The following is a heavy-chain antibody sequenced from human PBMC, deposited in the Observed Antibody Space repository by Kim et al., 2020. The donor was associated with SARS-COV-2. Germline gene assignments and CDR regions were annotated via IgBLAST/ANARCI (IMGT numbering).Heavy chain of an antibody. CDR1: GYTFTDSY. CDR2: INPYSGGT. V-gene: IGHV1-2*02. Sequence: ASVKVSCKSSGYTFTDSYIHWVRQAPGQGLEWMGWINPYSGGTNYAQKFQGRVTMTLDTSITTAYMELSRLNSDDTAVYYCAPSIAHCSGGFCQIWGQGT. CDR3: APSIAHCSGGFCQI. D-gene: IGHD2-15*01. J-gene: IGHJ3*02.